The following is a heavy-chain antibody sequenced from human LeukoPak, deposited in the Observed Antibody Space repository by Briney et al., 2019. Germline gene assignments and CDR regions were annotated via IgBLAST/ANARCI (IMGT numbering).Heavy chain of an antibody. Sequence: GGSLRLSCAASGFTFGSYAMNWVRQAPGKGLEWVSAITGSTETTYYADSVKGRFTVSRDNSKNTLYLQVNSLRAEDTAVYYCAREGSDNSGYDLDFWGQGTLVTVSS. V-gene: IGHV3-23*01. D-gene: IGHD3-9*01. J-gene: IGHJ4*02. CDR2: ITGSTETT. CDR3: AREGSDNSGYDLDF. CDR1: GFTFGSYA.